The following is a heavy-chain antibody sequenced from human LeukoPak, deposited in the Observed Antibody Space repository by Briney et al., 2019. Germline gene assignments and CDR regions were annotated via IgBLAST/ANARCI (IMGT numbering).Heavy chain of an antibody. CDR2: ISYDGSNK. CDR3: AKDPAAAVIDY. V-gene: IGHV3-30*18. CDR1: GFTFSSYG. D-gene: IGHD6-13*01. J-gene: IGHJ4*02. Sequence: GGSLRLSCAASGFTFSSYGMDWVRQAPGKGLEWVAVISYDGSNKYYADSVKGRFTISRDDSNNTLYLQMNSLRAEDTAVYYCAKDPAAAVIDYWGQGTLVTVSS.